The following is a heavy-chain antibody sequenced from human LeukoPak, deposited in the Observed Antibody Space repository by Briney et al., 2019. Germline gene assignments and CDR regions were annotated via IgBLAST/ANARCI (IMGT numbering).Heavy chain of an antibody. J-gene: IGHJ5*02. CDR2: IYSGGST. V-gene: IGHV3-66*01. CDR3: ARVSIGEFIRFNWFDP. Sequence: GGSLRLSCAASGFTVSSNYMSWVRQAPGKGLEWVSVIYSGGSTYYADSVKGRFTISRDNSKNTLYLQMNSLRAEDTAVYYCARVSIGEFIRFNWFDPWGQGTLVTVSS. CDR1: GFTVSSNY. D-gene: IGHD3-10*01.